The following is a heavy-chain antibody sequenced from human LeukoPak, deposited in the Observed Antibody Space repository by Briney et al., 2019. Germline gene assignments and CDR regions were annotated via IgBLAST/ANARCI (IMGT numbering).Heavy chain of an antibody. D-gene: IGHD6-13*01. Sequence: PGRSLRLSCAASGITFSSYAMHWVRQAPGKGLEWVANIKPDGTTKFYVDSVKGRFTISRDNALNSLYLQMNSLRAEDTAIYYCARSIPYGTTWYGRSDYWGQGTLVTVSS. CDR2: IKPDGTTK. J-gene: IGHJ4*02. CDR1: GITFSSYA. CDR3: ARSIPYGTTWYGRSDY. V-gene: IGHV3-7*03.